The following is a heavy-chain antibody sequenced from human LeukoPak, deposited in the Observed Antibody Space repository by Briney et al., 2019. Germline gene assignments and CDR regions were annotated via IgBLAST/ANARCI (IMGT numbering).Heavy chain of an antibody. Sequence: PSETLSLTCTVSGGSVSNYYCSWIRQPPGKGLEWIGYIYYTGHTNYNPSLESRVTMSVDTSKNQFPLKLNSVTAADTAVYYCARHPPSSGWFHYWGQGTLVTVSS. D-gene: IGHD6-19*01. CDR2: IYYTGHT. CDR3: ARHPPSSGWFHY. CDR1: GGSVSNYY. J-gene: IGHJ4*02. V-gene: IGHV4-59*08.